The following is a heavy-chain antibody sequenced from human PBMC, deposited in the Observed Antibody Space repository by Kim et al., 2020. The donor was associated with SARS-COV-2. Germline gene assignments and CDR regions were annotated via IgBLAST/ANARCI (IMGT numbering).Heavy chain of an antibody. CDR2: EK. V-gene: IGHV3-7*01. D-gene: IGHD3-16*01. CDR3: ARDIRGTWFDP. Sequence: EKYYIDSGKGRITISRDNAKNLMYLQMSGLRAKDTAVYYCARDIRGTWFDPWGQGTLVTVSS. J-gene: IGHJ5*02.